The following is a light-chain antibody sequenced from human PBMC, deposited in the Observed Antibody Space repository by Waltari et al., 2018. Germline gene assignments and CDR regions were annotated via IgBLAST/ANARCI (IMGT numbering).Light chain of an antibody. J-gene: IGKJ2*01. CDR1: RNVLHGSTNKNY. CDR3: QQYYSSPQT. CDR2: WAS. V-gene: IGKV4-1*01. Sequence: DFVMTQSPDSLAVSLGERATINCRPRRNVLHGSTNKNYLAWYQQKPQQPPKLLIYWASTRESGVPDRFIGSGSGTDFTLTISSLQAEDVAVYYCQQYYSSPQTFGQGTRVEIK.